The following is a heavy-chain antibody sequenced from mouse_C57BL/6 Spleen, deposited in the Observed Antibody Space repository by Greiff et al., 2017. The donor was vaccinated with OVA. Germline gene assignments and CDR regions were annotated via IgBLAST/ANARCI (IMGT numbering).Heavy chain of an antibody. D-gene: IGHD2-3*01. J-gene: IGHJ4*01. Sequence: DVKLQESGPELVKPGASVKIPCKASGYTFTDYNMDWVKQSHGKSLEWIGDINPNNGGTIYNQKFKGKATLTVDKSSSTAYMELRSLTSEDTAVYYCARGPYDGYHYGDYAMDYWGQGTSVTVSS. CDR3: ARGPYDGYHYGDYAMDY. V-gene: IGHV1-18*01. CDR2: INPNNGGT. CDR1: GYTFTDYN.